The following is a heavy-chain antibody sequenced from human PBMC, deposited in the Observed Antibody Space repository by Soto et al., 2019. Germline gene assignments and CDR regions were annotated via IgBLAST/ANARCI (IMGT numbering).Heavy chain of an antibody. Sequence: GGSLRLSCAASGFTFSDHHMDWVRQAPGKGLEWVGRTRNKANSHTTEYAASVKGRFTISRDDSKNSLYLQMNSLKTEDTAVYYCSRDLGSWGQGTLVTVSS. V-gene: IGHV3-72*01. CDR1: GFTFSDHH. J-gene: IGHJ5*02. CDR2: TRNKANSHTT. CDR3: SRDLGS.